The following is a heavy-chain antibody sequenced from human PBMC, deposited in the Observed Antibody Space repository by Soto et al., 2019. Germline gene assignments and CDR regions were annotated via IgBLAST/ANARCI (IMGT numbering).Heavy chain of an antibody. V-gene: IGHV3-23*01. CDR1: GFTFSSYV. D-gene: IGHD3-22*01. J-gene: IGHJ4*02. CDR2: ISGSGGST. Sequence: EVQLLESGGGLVQPGGSLRLSCAASGFTFSSYVMTWVRQAPGQGLEWVSSISGSGGSTYLADSVKGRFTISRDNSKNSVYLQMNSLRAEDTAVYYCAKDGSYYDSPTESDCCGQGTLVTVAS. CDR3: AKDGSYYDSPTESDC.